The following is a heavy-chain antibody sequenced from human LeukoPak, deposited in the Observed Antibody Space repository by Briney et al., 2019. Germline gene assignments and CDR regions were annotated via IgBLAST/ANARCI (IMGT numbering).Heavy chain of an antibody. V-gene: IGHV3-7*01. Sequence: GGSLRLSCAASGFTFSNYWMSWVRQAPRKGLEWVANIKQDGSEKYYVDSVKGRFTVSRDNAKNSLYLQMNSLRGEDTAAYYCARARPPFDIWGQGTMVTVSS. CDR3: ARARPPFDI. J-gene: IGHJ3*02. CDR2: IKQDGSEK. CDR1: GFTFSNYW.